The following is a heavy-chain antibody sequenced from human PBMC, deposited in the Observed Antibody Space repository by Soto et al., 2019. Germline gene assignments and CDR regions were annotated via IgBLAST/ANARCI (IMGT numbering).Heavy chain of an antibody. D-gene: IGHD1-20*01. CDR3: ARSIRGPRRFNGMDV. V-gene: IGHV2-70*13. CDR1: GFSLTSPGMC. J-gene: IGHJ6*02. Sequence: SGPTLVNPTETLTLTCTFSGFSLTSPGMCVSWIRQSPGKALEWLALIERDDDDKYYSTSLKTRLTISKDTRKNQVVLTMANMEPADTATYYCARSIRGPRRFNGMDVWGQGTTVTVSS. CDR2: IERDDDDK.